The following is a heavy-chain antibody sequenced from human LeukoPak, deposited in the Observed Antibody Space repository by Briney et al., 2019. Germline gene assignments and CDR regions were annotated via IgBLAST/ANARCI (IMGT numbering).Heavy chain of an antibody. J-gene: IGHJ4*02. Sequence: GGSLRLSCAASGFTFSNYGMHWVRQAPGKGLEWVAFIRSDGSNIYYADSVKGRFTISRDNSQNTLYLQMSSLKAEDTAVYYCAKFHITGTTPSYFDYWGQGTLVTVSS. CDR2: IRSDGSNI. CDR1: GFTFSNYG. CDR3: AKFHITGTTPSYFDY. D-gene: IGHD1-7*01. V-gene: IGHV3-30*02.